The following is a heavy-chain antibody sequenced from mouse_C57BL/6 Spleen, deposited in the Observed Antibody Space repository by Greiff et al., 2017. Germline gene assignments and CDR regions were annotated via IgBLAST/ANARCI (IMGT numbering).Heavy chain of an antibody. CDR2: IRLKSDNYAT. J-gene: IGHJ2*01. CDR3: TGTGKDFDY. D-gene: IGHD4-1*01. CDR1: GFTFSNYW. V-gene: IGHV6-3*01. Sequence: EVKLVESGGGLVQPGGSMKLSCVASGFTFSNYWMNWVRQSPEKGLEWVAQIRLKSDNYATHYAESVKGRFTISRDDSKSSVYLQMNNLRAEDTGIYYCTGTGKDFDYWGQGTTLTVSS.